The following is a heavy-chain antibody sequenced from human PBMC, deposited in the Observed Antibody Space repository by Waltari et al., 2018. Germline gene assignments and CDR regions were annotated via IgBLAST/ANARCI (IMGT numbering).Heavy chain of an antibody. J-gene: IGHJ4*02. D-gene: IGHD1-20*01. CDR1: GYTFTTSG. CDR3: ARDKSGYNYQPIDFLRQGSYQPIDY. Sequence: QVQLVQSGTEVKKPGASVKVSCKASGYTFTTSGISWVRQAPGQGLEWMGWIRAYKGNTDYAPKSQARVTMTTDTSTRTAFMELRSLISDDTAVYYCARDKSGYNYQPIDFLRQGSYQPIDYWGQGTLVTVSS. CDR2: IRAYKGNT. V-gene: IGHV1-18*01.